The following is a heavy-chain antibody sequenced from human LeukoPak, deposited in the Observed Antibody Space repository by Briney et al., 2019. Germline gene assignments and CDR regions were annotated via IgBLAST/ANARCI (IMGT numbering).Heavy chain of an antibody. J-gene: IGHJ4*02. CDR2: FDPEDGET. CDR3: ARSPTYYDFLDY. CDR1: GYTLTELS. Sequence: ASVTVSCTVSGYTLTELSMHWVRQAPGKGLEWMGGFDPEDGETIYAQKFQGRVTITADESTSTAYMELSSLRSEDTAVYYCARSPTYYDFLDYWGQGTLVTVSS. D-gene: IGHD3-3*01. V-gene: IGHV1-24*01.